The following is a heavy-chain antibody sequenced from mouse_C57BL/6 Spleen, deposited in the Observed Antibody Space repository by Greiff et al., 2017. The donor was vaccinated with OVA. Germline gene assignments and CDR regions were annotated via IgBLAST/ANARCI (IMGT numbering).Heavy chain of an antibody. CDR1: GYSITSGYY. CDR2: ISYDGSN. Sequence: VQLQQSGPGLVKPSQSLSLTCSVTGYSITSGYYWNWIRQFPGNKLEWMGYISYDGSNNYNPSLKNRISITRDTSKNQFFLKLNSVTTEDTATYYCARGEIDGYYYWGKGTTLTVSS. D-gene: IGHD2-3*01. J-gene: IGHJ2*01. CDR3: ARGEIDGYYY. V-gene: IGHV3-6*01.